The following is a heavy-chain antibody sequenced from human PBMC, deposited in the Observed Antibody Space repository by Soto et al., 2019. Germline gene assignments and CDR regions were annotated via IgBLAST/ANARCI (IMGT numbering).Heavy chain of an antibody. CDR2: IWYDGSNK. CDR1: GFTFSSYG. CDR3: AREVRLEQWLDSYYYYGMDV. V-gene: IGHV3-33*01. Sequence: SLRLSCAASGFTFSSYGMHWVRQAPGKGLEWVAVIWYDGSNKYYADSVKGRFTISRDNSKNTLYLQMNSLRAEDTAVYYCAREVRLEQWLDSYYYYGMDVWGQGTTVTVSS. J-gene: IGHJ6*02. D-gene: IGHD6-19*01.